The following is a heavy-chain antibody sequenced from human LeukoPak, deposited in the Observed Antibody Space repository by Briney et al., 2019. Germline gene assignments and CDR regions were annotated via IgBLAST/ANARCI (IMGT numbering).Heavy chain of an antibody. CDR1: GFTFSSYA. CDR3: AKVKGSGSYPLAFDY. J-gene: IGHJ4*02. Sequence: GGSLRLSCAASGFTFSSYAMHWVRQAPGKGLEWVAVISYDGSNKYYADSVKGRFTISRDNSKNTLYLQMNSLRAEDTAVYYCAKVKGSGSYPLAFDYWGQGTLVTVSS. CDR2: ISYDGSNK. D-gene: IGHD3-10*01. V-gene: IGHV3-30-3*01.